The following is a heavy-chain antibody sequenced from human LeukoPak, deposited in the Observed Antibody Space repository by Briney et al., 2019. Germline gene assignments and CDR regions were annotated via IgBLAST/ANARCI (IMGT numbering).Heavy chain of an antibody. CDR1: GGSISSSSYY. V-gene: IGHV4-39*01. CDR3: ARLDSSSWYYFDY. J-gene: IGHJ4*02. Sequence: PSDTLSLTCTVSGGSISSSSYYWGWIRQPPGQGVERIGSIYYSGSTYYNPSLKSRVTISVDTSKNQFSLKLSSVTAADTAVYYCARLDSSSWYYFDYWGQGTLVTVSS. D-gene: IGHD6-13*01. CDR2: IYYSGST.